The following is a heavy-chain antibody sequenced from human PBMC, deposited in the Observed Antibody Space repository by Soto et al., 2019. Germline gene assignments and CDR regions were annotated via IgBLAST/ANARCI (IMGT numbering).Heavy chain of an antibody. Sequence: ESGGGVVQPGRSLRLSCAASGFTFSSYGMHWVRQAPGKGLEWVAVISYDGSNKYYADSVKGRFTISRDNSKNTLYLQMNSLRAEDTAVYYCAKDKEWLVRGYYFDYWGQGTLVTVSS. J-gene: IGHJ4*02. CDR2: ISYDGSNK. CDR3: AKDKEWLVRGYYFDY. D-gene: IGHD6-19*01. V-gene: IGHV3-30*18. CDR1: GFTFSSYG.